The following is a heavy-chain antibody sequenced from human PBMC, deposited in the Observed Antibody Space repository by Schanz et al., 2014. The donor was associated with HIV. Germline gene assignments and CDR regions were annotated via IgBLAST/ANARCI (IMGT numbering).Heavy chain of an antibody. V-gene: IGHV3-9*01. CDR2: TSWNGRKF. Sequence: EVHLVESGGALAQPGGSLRLSCVASGFTFEDHAMHWVRQAPGKGLEWVSGTSWNGRKFGYAGSVKGRVTISRDNTKNSLYLQMNSLRSDDTAMYYCARDGMSTMTANWFDPWGQGTLVIVSS. CDR3: ARDGMSTMTANWFDP. J-gene: IGHJ5*01. D-gene: IGHD2-21*02. CDR1: GFTFEDHA.